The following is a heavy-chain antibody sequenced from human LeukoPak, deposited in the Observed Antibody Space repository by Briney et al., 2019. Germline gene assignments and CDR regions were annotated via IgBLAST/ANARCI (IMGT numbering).Heavy chain of an antibody. J-gene: IGHJ3*02. CDR3: ARGGYYFHDAFDI. Sequence: GGSLRLSCAASGFTFSSYWMHWVRQAPGKGLVWVSRINSDGSSTSYADSVKGRFTISRDNAKNTLYPQMNSLRAEDTAVYYCARGGYYFHDAFDIWGQGTMVTVSS. CDR1: GFTFSSYW. CDR2: INSDGSST. V-gene: IGHV3-74*01. D-gene: IGHD3-3*01.